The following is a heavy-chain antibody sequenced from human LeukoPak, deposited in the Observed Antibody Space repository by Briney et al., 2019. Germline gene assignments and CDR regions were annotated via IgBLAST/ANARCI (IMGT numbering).Heavy chain of an antibody. CDR2: ISSSSSYI. Sequence: GGSLRLSCAASGFTFSSYSMNWVRQAPGKGLEWVSSISSSSSYIYYADSVKGRFTISRDNAKNSLYLQMNSLRAEDTAVYYCARYPTYYDFWSGRGYFDYWGQGTLVTVSS. D-gene: IGHD3-3*01. J-gene: IGHJ4*02. CDR3: ARYPTYYDFWSGRGYFDY. V-gene: IGHV3-21*04. CDR1: GFTFSSYS.